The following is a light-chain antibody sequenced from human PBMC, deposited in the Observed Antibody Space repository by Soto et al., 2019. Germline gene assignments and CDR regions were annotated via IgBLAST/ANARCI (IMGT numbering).Light chain of an antibody. CDR3: QQYGISPT. Sequence: EIVLTQSPGTLSLSPGERATLSCRASQSVSSSYLAWYQQKPGQAPRLLIYGASSRATGIPDRFSGSGSGTDFTLTISRLEPEDFAVYYCQQYGISPTFDQGTRLEIK. V-gene: IGKV3-20*01. CDR2: GAS. CDR1: QSVSSSY. J-gene: IGKJ5*01.